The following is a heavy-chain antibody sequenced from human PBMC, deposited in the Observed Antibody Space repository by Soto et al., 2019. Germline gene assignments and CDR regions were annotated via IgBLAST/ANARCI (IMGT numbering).Heavy chain of an antibody. D-gene: IGHD3-22*01. CDR1: GGNFSSYA. J-gene: IGHJ4*02. CDR3: ARGETDYYESSGYYDLYSSDY. V-gene: IGHV1-69*01. CDR2: IMPIFGTA. Sequence: QVQLVQSGAEVKKPGSSVKVSCKASGGNFSSYAISWVRQAPGQGLEWMGGIMPIFGTANYAQKFQGRVTSTADESTSTADMELSSRRSEDTAVYYCARGETDYYESSGYYDLYSSDYWGQGTLVTVS.